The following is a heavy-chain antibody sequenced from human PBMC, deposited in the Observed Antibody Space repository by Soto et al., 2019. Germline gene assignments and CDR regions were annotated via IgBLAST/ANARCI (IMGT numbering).Heavy chain of an antibody. CDR3: AKDRLGGGLDY. CDR2: VTSRGDTT. Sequence: EVQLLQSGGGLVQPGGSLRLSCAASGFIFSNYAMNWVRQAPGKGLEWVSIVTSRGDTTYYADSVKGRFTISRDNSKNTRYLRVNSLTAEDTAVYYCAKDRLGGGLDYWGQGTLVSVSS. V-gene: IGHV3-23*01. CDR1: GFIFSNYA. J-gene: IGHJ4*02. D-gene: IGHD3-16*01.